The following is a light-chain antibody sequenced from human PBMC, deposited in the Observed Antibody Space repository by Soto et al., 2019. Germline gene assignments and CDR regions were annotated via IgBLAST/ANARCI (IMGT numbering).Light chain of an antibody. CDR1: QSVSSF. CDR3: QDRTKWPPT. J-gene: IGKJ5*01. V-gene: IGKV3-11*01. Sequence: EIVLTQSPATLSLSPGERATLSCRASQSVSSFLAWYRQIPGQAPRLLIYDASNRAPGIPARFSGSGSGTDFTLTISSLEPEDFAVDYCQDRTKWPPTFGQGTRLEIK. CDR2: DAS.